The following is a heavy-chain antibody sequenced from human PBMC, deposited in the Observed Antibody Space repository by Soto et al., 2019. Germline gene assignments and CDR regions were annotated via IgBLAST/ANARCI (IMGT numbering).Heavy chain of an antibody. D-gene: IGHD2-8*01. J-gene: IGHJ5*02. CDR3: VKGAKRGRGYCTNGVCLLGFDP. CDR1: GFTFSSYA. CDR2: ISSNGGST. Sequence: GGSLRLSCSASGFTFSSYAMHWVRQAPGKGLEYVSAISSNGGSTYYADSVKGRFTISRDNSKNTLYLQMSSLRAEDTAVYYCVKGAKRGRGYCTNGVCLLGFDPWGQGTLVTVSS. V-gene: IGHV3-64D*08.